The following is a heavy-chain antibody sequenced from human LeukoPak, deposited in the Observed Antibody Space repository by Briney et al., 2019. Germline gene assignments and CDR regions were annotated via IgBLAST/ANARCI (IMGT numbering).Heavy chain of an antibody. CDR1: GGSISSYY. D-gene: IGHD6-13*01. CDR3: ARDRGGAVAGYYYYYYMDV. V-gene: IGHV4-4*07. Sequence: SETLSLTCTVSGGSISSYYWSWIRQPAGKGLEWIARIYTSGSTNYNPSLKSRVTISVDKSKNQFSMKLSSVTAADTAVYYCARDRGGAVAGYYYYYYMDVWGKGTTVTVSS. CDR2: IYTSGST. J-gene: IGHJ6*03.